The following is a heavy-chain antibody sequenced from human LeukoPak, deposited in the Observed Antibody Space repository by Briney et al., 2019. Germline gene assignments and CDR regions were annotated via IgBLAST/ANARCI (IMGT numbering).Heavy chain of an antibody. CDR2: INWNGGDT. CDR3: ARVKGGATTDY. Sequence: GGSLRLSCAASGFTFDDYAMTWVRQGPGKGLEWVSGINWNGGDTGYADSVRGRFTISRDNAKNSLHLQMNSLTVEDTAFYYCARVKGGATTDYWGQGTLVTVSS. D-gene: IGHD1-26*01. CDR1: GFTFDDYA. V-gene: IGHV3-20*04. J-gene: IGHJ4*02.